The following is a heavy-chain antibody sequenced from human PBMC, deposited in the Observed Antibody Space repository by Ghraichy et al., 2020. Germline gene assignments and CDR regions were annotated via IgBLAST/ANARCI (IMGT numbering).Heavy chain of an antibody. CDR1: GYTFMGYY. CDR3: ARDQDYNGSGREGFGMDV. D-gene: IGHD3-10*01. CDR2: FNPNNGGP. J-gene: IGHJ6*02. Sequence: ASVKVSCKASGYTFMGYYIHWVRQAPGQGLEWMGWFNPNNGGPNYAKKFQGRVSMTRDTSISTAYMELSRLRSDDTAMYYCARDQDYNGSGREGFGMDVWGQGTTVTVSS. V-gene: IGHV1-2*02.